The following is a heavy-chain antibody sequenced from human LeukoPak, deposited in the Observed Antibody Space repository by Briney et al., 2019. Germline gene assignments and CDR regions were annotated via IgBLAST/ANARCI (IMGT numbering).Heavy chain of an antibody. CDR3: AREDIGTYFDY. D-gene: IGHD1-26*01. J-gene: IGHJ4*02. Sequence: GGSLRLSCAASGITVSGNYMSWVRQAPGKGLEWVSVIYSGGTTHYADSVKGRFTISRDNSKNTVDLQMNSLRGGDTAIYYCAREDIGTYFDYWGQGTLVTVSS. V-gene: IGHV3-66*01. CDR2: IYSGGTT. CDR1: GITVSGNY.